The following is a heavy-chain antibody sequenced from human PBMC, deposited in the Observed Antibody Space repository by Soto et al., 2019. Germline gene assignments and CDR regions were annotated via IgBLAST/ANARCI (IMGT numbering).Heavy chain of an antibody. V-gene: IGHV3-23*01. Sequence: GGSLRLSCAASGFTFSNYAMSWVRQAPGKGLEWVSAISDGGGSTYYADSVKGRLIISRDNSKNTLFLQMSSLRAEDTALYYCARALCGGTSCHGGNFDYWGQGTLVTVSS. CDR2: ISDGGGST. D-gene: IGHD2-2*01. CDR1: GFTFSNYA. CDR3: ARALCGGTSCHGGNFDY. J-gene: IGHJ4*02.